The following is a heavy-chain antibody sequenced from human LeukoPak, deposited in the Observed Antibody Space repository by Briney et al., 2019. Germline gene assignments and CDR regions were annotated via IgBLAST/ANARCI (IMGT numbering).Heavy chain of an antibody. CDR1: GFTFSSYA. J-gene: IGHJ4*02. CDR2: ISSSGGST. Sequence: GGSLRLSCTASGFTFSSYAMNWVRQAPGKGLEWVSAISSSGGSTYYADSVKGRFTVSRDNSKNTLFLQMNSLRAEDTALYYCAKDLIARGQLLYFDYWGQGTLVTVSS. V-gene: IGHV3-23*01. CDR3: AKDLIARGQLLYFDY. D-gene: IGHD2-2*01.